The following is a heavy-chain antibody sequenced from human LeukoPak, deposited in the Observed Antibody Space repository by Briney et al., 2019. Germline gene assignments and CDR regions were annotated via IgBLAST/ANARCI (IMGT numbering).Heavy chain of an antibody. CDR2: IYTSGST. D-gene: IGHD3-3*01. V-gene: IGHV4-4*09. CDR1: GGFISSYY. CDR3: ARLGDYDFWSGYYTGTPHYYYYMDV. Sequence: SETLSLTCTVSGGFISSYYWSWIRQPPGKGLEWVGYIYTSGSTNYNPSLKSRVTISVDTSKNQFSLKLSSVTAADTAVYYCARLGDYDFWSGYYTGTPHYYYYMDVWGKGTTVTVSS. J-gene: IGHJ6*03.